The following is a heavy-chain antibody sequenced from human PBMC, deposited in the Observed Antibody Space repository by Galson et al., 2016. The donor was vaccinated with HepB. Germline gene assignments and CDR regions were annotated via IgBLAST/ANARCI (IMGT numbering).Heavy chain of an antibody. J-gene: IGHJ6*02. V-gene: IGHV3-74*03. Sequence: SLRLSCAASGLKFSPYWMHWVRQVPGKGLMWLSHINSDGSITTYADSVRGRFSISRDNAKNTLYLHMNGLRAEDTAHYYCALEKIYVGSLDVWGQGTTVTVSS. CDR2: INSDGSIT. D-gene: IGHD3-10*01. CDR1: GLKFSPYW. CDR3: ALEKIYVGSLDV.